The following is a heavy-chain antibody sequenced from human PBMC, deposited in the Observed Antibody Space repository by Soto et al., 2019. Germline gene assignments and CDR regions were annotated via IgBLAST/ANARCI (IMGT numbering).Heavy chain of an antibody. J-gene: IGHJ4*02. Sequence: QVQLQQWGXGLLKPSETLSXXCAVYGGSXXGYYXXXIRQPPXXXLEWIGEINHSGSTNYNPSLKSRVTISVDTSKNQFSLKLSSVTAADTAVYYCARGRGIAARPSDYWGQGTLVTVSS. V-gene: IGHV4-34*01. CDR1: GGSXXGYY. CDR3: ARGRGIAARPSDY. CDR2: INHSGST. D-gene: IGHD6-6*01.